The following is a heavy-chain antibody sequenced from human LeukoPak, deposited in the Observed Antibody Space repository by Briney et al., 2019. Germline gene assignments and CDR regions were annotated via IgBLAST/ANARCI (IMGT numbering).Heavy chain of an antibody. V-gene: IGHV1-8*01. D-gene: IGHD6-13*01. CDR3: ARVTAAGTWTFDI. CDR1: GDTFTIND. CDR2: MNPNSGNT. J-gene: IGHJ3*02. Sequence: ASVTVSCKASGDTFTINDINWVRQATGQGLEWMGWMNPNSGNTGYGQKFQGRVTMTRNTSISTAYMELTDLRSEDTAVYYCARVTAAGTWTFDIWGQGTTVTVSS.